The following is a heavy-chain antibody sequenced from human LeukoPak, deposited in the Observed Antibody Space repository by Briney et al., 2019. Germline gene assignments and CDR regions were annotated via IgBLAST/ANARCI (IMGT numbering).Heavy chain of an antibody. CDR2: IYYSGST. CDR1: AGSISSYY. V-gene: IGHV4-59*01. J-gene: IGHJ6*03. CDR3: AVGSMGYDSSGYPTYYYYYMDV. Sequence: PSQSLSLTCTVSAGSISSYYWSSIRQPPGKRLECLVYIYYSGSTNYNPSIKSRVTISVDTSKNQFSLKLSSVTAADTAVDYCAVGSMGYDSSGYPTYYYYYMDVWGKGTTVTVSS. D-gene: IGHD3-22*01.